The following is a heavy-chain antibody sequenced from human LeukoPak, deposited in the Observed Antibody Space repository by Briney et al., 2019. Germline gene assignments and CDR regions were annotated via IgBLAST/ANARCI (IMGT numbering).Heavy chain of an antibody. Sequence: GGSLRLSCAASGFTFSSYGMSWVRQAPGKGLEWVSAISGSGGSTYYADSVKGRFTISRDNSKNTLYLQMNSLRAEDTGVYYCAKSGALAGQQLGSALGYWGQGTLVTVSS. CDR1: GFTFSSYG. J-gene: IGHJ4*02. CDR3: AKSGALAGQQLGSALGY. V-gene: IGHV3-23*01. D-gene: IGHD6-13*01. CDR2: ISGSGGST.